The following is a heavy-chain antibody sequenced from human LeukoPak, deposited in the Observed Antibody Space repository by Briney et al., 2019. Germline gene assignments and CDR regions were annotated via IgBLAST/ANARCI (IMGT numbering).Heavy chain of an antibody. Sequence: ASVKVSCKVSGNTLTEVSMHWVRQAPGKGLQWIGGFDPANGGKIYAQQFQGRVTMTEDTSTDTAHMELNSLRSEDTAVYYCVAEGCSGGICYPYFDLWGRGTLVIVSS. CDR1: GNTLTEVS. D-gene: IGHD2-15*01. CDR2: FDPANGGK. J-gene: IGHJ2*01. V-gene: IGHV1-24*01. CDR3: VAEGCSGGICYPYFDL.